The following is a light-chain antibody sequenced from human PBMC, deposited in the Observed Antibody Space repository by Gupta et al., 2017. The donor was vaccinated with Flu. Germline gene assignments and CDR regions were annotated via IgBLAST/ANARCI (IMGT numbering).Light chain of an antibody. V-gene: IGLV2-11*01. CDR1: SSDVGGSNF. CDR3: CSNAGSYTDV. CDR2: DVS. J-gene: IGLJ1*01. Sequence: QSALTQPRSVSGSPGQSVTISCTGTSSDVGGSNFVSWYQQHPGKAPKLMLYDVSKRPSGVPDRFSGSKSGNTASLTISGLQAEDEADYYCCSNAGSYTDVVGTETKVTVL.